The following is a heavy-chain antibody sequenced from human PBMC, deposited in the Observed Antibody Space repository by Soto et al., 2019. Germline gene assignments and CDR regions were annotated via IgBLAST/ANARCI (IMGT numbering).Heavy chain of an antibody. D-gene: IGHD6-13*01. CDR3: DGPGYYYGLDV. Sequence: PSQTLSLTCAISGDRVSSDSAPWNWIRQSPSRGLEWLCRPYYRSKWFYDYAVSVKSRINIKPDTSKNQFSLQLNSVTPEDTAVYYCDGPGYYYGLDVWGPGTKVTVSS. CDR1: GDRVSSDSAP. J-gene: IGHJ6*01. V-gene: IGHV6-1*01. CDR2: PYYRSKWFY.